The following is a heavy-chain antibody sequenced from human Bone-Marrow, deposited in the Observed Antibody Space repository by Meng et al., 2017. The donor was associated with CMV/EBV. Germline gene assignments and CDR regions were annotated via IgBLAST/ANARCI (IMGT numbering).Heavy chain of an antibody. Sequence: SETLSLTCAVYGGSFSGYYWSWIRQPPGKGLEWIGEINHSGSTNYNPSLKSRVTISVDTSKNQFSLKLSSVTAADTAVYYCARGVIISDYWGQGTLVPVSS. J-gene: IGHJ4*02. CDR1: GGSFSGYY. CDR3: ARGVIISDY. CDR2: INHSGST. V-gene: IGHV4-34*01. D-gene: IGHD3-22*01.